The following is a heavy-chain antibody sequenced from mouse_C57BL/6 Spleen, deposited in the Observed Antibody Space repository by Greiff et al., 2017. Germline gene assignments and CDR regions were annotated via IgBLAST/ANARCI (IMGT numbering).Heavy chain of an antibody. D-gene: IGHD2-4*01. CDR2: IYPGSGNT. J-gene: IGHJ4*01. CDR3: ARDIYYDYDGYYAMDY. Sequence: QVQLQQSGPELVKPGASVKISCKASGYSFTSYYIHWVKQRTGQGLEWIGWIYPGSGNTKYNEKFKGKATLTADTSSSTAYMQLSSLTSEDSAVYYCARDIYYDYDGYYAMDYWGQGTSVTVSS. CDR1: GYSFTSYY. V-gene: IGHV1-66*01.